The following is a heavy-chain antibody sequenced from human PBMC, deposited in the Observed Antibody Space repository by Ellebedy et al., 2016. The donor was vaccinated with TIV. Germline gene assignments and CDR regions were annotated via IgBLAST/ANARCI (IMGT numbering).Heavy chain of an antibody. V-gene: IGHV3-48*01. CDR2: ISSSSSTI. J-gene: IGHJ6*02. CDR1: GFTFSNAW. Sequence: GESLKISCAASGFTFSNAWMNWVRQAPGKGLEWVSYISSSSSTIYYADSVKGRFTISRDNSKNTLYLQMNSLRAEDTAVYYCASGKYSYNWNYGYYGMDVWGQGTTVTVSS. D-gene: IGHD1-20*01. CDR3: ASGKYSYNWNYGYYGMDV.